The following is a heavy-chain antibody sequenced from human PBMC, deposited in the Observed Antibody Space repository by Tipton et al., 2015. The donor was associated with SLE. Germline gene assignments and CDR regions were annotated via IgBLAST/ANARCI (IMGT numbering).Heavy chain of an antibody. CDR1: GFTFSSYA. Sequence: SLRLSCAASGFTFSSYAMHWVRQAPGKGLEWVAVISYDGSNKYYADSVKGRFTISRDNSKNTLYLQMNSLRAEDTAVYYCARSQYCSSTSCFFDYWGQGTLVTVSS. J-gene: IGHJ4*02. D-gene: IGHD2-2*01. CDR2: ISYDGSNK. V-gene: IGHV3-30-3*01. CDR3: ARSQYCSSTSCFFDY.